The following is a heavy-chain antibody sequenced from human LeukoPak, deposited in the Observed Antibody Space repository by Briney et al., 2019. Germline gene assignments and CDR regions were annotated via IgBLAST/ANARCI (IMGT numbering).Heavy chain of an antibody. CDR1: GFTFSSYD. CDR3: ARASAAGSFDY. CDR2: IGTAGDT. D-gene: IGHD6-13*01. Sequence: PGGSLRLSCAASGFTFSSYDMHWVRHATGKGLEWVSAIGTAGDTYYPGSVKGRFTISRENAKNSLYLQMNSLRAGDTAVYYCARASAAGSFDYWGQGTLVTVSS. J-gene: IGHJ4*02. V-gene: IGHV3-13*01.